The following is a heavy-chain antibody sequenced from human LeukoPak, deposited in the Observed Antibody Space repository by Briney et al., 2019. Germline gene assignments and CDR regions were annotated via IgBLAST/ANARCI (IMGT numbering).Heavy chain of an antibody. CDR2: IIPIFGTA. D-gene: IGHD3-9*01. CDR3: ARANFDWLIDY. V-gene: IGHV1-69*05. Sequence: SVKVSCKASGGTFSSYAISWVRQAPGQGLEWMGRIIPIFGTANYAQEFKGRVTITTDESTSTAYMELSSLRAEDTAVYYCARANFDWLIDYWGQGTLVTVSS. J-gene: IGHJ4*02. CDR1: GGTFSSYA.